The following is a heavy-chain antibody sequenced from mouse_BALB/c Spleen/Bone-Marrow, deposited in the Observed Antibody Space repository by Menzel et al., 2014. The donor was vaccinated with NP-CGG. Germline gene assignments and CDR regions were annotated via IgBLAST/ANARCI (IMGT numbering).Heavy chain of an antibody. J-gene: IGHJ4*01. V-gene: IGHV4-1*02. CDR2: INPDSSTI. CDR1: GFDFSRYW. D-gene: IGHD2-4*01. Sequence: LMESGGSLKLSCAASGFDFSRYWMSWVRQAPGKGLEWIGEINPDSSTINYTPSLKDKFIISRDNAKNTLYLQMSKVRSEDTALYYCARRGLRREAYYAMDYWGQGTSVTVSS. CDR3: ARRGLRREAYYAMDY.